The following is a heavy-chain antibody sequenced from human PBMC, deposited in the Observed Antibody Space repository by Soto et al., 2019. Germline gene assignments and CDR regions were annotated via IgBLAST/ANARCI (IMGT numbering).Heavy chain of an antibody. D-gene: IGHD2-15*01. CDR2: VKSDGTTA. J-gene: IGHJ4*02. CDR3: ASLFASTYSPRPFDF. CDR1: GFAFTSYW. Sequence: SGGSRRLSCEASGFAFTSYWMHWVRQAPGKGLVWVAGVKSDGTTATYADSVRGRFTISRDNAKNTLYLQMNSLSAEDTAVYYWASLFASTYSPRPFDFWGQGTQVTVSS. V-gene: IGHV3-74*01.